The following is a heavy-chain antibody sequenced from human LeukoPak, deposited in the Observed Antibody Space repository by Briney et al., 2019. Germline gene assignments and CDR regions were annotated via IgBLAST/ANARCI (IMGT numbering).Heavy chain of an antibody. CDR2: INHSGST. J-gene: IGHJ4*02. D-gene: IGHD2-2*01. CDR3: ARGLPRGSTRIPGY. V-gene: IGHV4-34*01. Sequence: SETLSLTCAVYGGSFSGYYWSWIRQPPGKGLEWIGEINHSGSTNYNPSLKSRVTISVDTSKNQFSLKLSSVTAADTAVYYCARGLPRGSTRIPGYWGQGTLVTASS. CDR1: GGSFSGYY.